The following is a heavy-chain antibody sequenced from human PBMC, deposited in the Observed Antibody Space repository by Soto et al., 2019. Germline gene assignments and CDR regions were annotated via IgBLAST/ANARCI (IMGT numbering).Heavy chain of an antibody. Sequence: SETLSLTCTVSGGSISSYYWSWIRQPPGKGLEWIGEINHSGSTNYNPSLKSRVTISVDTSKNQFSLKLSSVTAADTAVYYCARNRRGRNCSSTSCYSTFNWFDPWGQGTLVTVSS. CDR1: GGSISSYY. V-gene: IGHV4-34*01. J-gene: IGHJ5*02. CDR3: ARNRRGRNCSSTSCYSTFNWFDP. D-gene: IGHD2-2*01. CDR2: INHSGST.